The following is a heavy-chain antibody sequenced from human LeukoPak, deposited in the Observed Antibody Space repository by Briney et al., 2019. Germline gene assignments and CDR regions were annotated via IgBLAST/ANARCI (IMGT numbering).Heavy chain of an antibody. D-gene: IGHD6-13*01. Sequence: SETLSLTCTVSGGSISSSSYYWGWIRQPPGKGLEWIGSIYYSGSTNYNPSLKSRVTISVDTSKNQFSLKLSSVTAADTAVYYCARAAGSSQYHFDYWGQGTLVTVSS. CDR1: GGSISSSSYY. CDR2: IYYSGST. J-gene: IGHJ4*02. V-gene: IGHV4-39*07. CDR3: ARAAGSSQYHFDY.